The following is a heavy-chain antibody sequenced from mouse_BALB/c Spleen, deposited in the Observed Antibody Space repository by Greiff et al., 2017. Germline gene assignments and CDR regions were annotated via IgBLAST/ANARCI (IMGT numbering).Heavy chain of an antibody. V-gene: IGHV3-2*02. CDR3: ARKDYGSNYAMDY. J-gene: IGHJ4*01. CDR2: ISYSGST. CDR1: GYSITSDYA. Sequence: DVHLVESGPGLVKPSQSLSLTCTVTGYSITSDYAWNWIRQFPGNKLEWMGYISYSGSTSYNPSLKSRISITRDTSKNQFFLQLNSVTTEDTATYYCARKDYGSNYAMDYWGQGTSVTVSS. D-gene: IGHD1-1*01.